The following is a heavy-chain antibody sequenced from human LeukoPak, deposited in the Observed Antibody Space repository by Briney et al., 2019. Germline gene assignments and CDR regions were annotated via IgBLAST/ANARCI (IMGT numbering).Heavy chain of an antibody. Sequence: SETLSLTCTVSGGSISGYYWSWIRQPPGKGLEWIGYIYYSGSTSYNPSLKSRVTISVDTSENQFSLKLSSVTAADTAVFYCARHHRRHCSGVTCYRYYFDYWGQGTLVTVSS. CDR1: GGSISGYY. CDR3: ARHHRRHCSGVTCYRYYFDY. CDR2: IYYSGST. D-gene: IGHD2-15*01. J-gene: IGHJ4*02. V-gene: IGHV4-59*08.